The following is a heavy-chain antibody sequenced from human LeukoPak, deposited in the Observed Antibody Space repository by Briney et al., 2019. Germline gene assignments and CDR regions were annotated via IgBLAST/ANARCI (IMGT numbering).Heavy chain of an antibody. Sequence: GGSLRLSCAASGFTFSAYSMNWVRQAPGKGLEWVSFISGGGGTIYYADSVKGRFTISRDNAKNSLHLQMDSLRVEDTDVYYCARNQEIDYYDSSGFYWGVEDWGQGTLVTVSS. CDR1: GFTFSAYS. V-gene: IGHV3-48*01. CDR2: ISGGGGTI. D-gene: IGHD3-22*01. CDR3: ARNQEIDYYDSSGFYWGVED. J-gene: IGHJ4*02.